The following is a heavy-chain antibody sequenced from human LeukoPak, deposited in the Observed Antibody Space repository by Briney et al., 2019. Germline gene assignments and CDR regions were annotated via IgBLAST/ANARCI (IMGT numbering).Heavy chain of an antibody. V-gene: IGHV4-59*01. CDR1: GGSISSYY. Sequence: SETLSLTCTVSGGSISSYYWSWIRQPPGKGLEWIGYIYYSGSTNYNPSLKSRVTISVDTSKNQFSLKLSSVPAADTAVYYCARGGHGYSSGWDNYFDYWGQGTLVTVSS. D-gene: IGHD6-19*01. J-gene: IGHJ4*02. CDR2: IYYSGST. CDR3: ARGGHGYSSGWDNYFDY.